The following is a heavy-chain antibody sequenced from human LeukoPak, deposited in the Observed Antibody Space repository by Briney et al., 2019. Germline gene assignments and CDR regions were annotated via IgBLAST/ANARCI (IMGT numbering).Heavy chain of an antibody. Sequence: PGGSLRLSCAASGFTFSSYGMNWVRQAPGKGLEWVSSISSSSSYIYYADSVKGRFTISRDNAKNSLYLQMNSLRAEDTAVYYCARDARPYYYDSSGYYPDAFDIWGQGTMVTVSS. CDR2: ISSSSSYI. CDR1: GFTFSSYG. CDR3: ARDARPYYYDSSGYYPDAFDI. J-gene: IGHJ3*02. V-gene: IGHV3-21*01. D-gene: IGHD3-22*01.